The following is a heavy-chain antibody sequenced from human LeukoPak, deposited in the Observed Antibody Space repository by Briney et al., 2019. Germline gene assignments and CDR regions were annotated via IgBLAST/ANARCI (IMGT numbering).Heavy chain of an antibody. CDR2: IYYSGST. Sequence: SETLSLTCAVYGGSFSGYYWSWIRQPPGKGLEWIGYIYYSGSTKYNPSLKSRVTISVDASKNQFSLRLSSLTAADTAVYYCARGALDTKTRFDYWGQGTLVTVSS. CDR3: ARGALDTKTRFDY. D-gene: IGHD5-18*01. V-gene: IGHV4-59*01. J-gene: IGHJ4*02. CDR1: GGSFSGYY.